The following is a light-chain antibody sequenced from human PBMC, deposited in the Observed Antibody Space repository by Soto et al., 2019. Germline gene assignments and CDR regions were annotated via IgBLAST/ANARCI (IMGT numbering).Light chain of an antibody. CDR2: KSN. CDR3: VAWDDNLSCVL. V-gene: IGLV1-47*01. CDR1: SSNFASNS. J-gene: IGLJ2*01. Sequence: QSALTQPPSASGTPGGRVTISCSGSSSNFASNSVYWYQQVPGTAPKLLIYKSNQRPSGVPDRFSGSKSGTSASLAISGLRSEDEADYYCVAWDDNLSCVLFGAGTKVTVL.